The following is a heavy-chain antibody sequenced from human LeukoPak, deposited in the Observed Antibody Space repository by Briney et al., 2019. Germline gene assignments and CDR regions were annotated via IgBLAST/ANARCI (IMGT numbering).Heavy chain of an antibody. J-gene: IGHJ3*01. D-gene: IGHD5-12*01. CDR3: AKTHGGYAPRRAYDV. Sequence: QSGGSLRLSCAASGFTLRSFAMSWVRQAPGKGLEYVSAISGSGGSTYYADSVEGRFTISRDNSKNTLYLQMDRLRVEDTAIYYCAKTHGGYAPRRAYDVWGQGQWSPSLQ. CDR2: ISGSGGST. CDR1: GFTLRSFA. V-gene: IGHV3-23*01.